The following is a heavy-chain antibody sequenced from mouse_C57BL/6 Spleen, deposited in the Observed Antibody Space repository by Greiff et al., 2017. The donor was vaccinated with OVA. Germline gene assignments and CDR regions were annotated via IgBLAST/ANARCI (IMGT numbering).Heavy chain of an antibody. J-gene: IGHJ2*01. D-gene: IGHD1-1*01. CDR1: GYSFTGYS. CDR2: INPSTGGT. Sequence: EVKLVESGPELVKPGASVKISCKASGYSFTGYSMNWVKQSPEKSLEWIGEINPSTGGTTYNQKFKAKATLTVDKSSSTAYMQLKSLTSEDSAVYYCARNYYGSSLDYWGQGTTLTVSS. V-gene: IGHV1-42*01. CDR3: ARNYYGSSLDY.